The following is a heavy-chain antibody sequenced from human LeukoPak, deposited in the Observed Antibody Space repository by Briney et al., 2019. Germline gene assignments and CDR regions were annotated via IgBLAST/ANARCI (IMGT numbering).Heavy chain of an antibody. CDR2: IYYSGST. CDR3: ARAYSGYDPFDY. V-gene: IGHV4-31*03. D-gene: IGHD5-12*01. CDR1: GDSNRSGGYY. Sequence: PLSLACSLSGDSNRSGGYYWSWIRKHPGKGLEWIGYIYYSGSTYYNPSLKSRVTISVDTSKNQFSRKLSSVTAADTAVYYCARAYSGYDPFDYWGQGTLVTVSS. J-gene: IGHJ4*02.